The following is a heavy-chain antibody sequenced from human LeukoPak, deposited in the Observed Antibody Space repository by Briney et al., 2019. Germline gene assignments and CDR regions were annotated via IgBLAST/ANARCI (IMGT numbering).Heavy chain of an antibody. CDR2: INHSGST. V-gene: IGHV4-34*01. J-gene: IGHJ5*02. CDR3: ARSAMYYYGSGSFNWFDP. Sequence: NPSETLSLTCAVYGGSFSGYYWSWIRQPPGKGLEWIGDINHSGSTNYNPSLKSRVTISVDTSKNQFSLKLSSVTAADTAVYYCARSAMYYYGSGSFNWFDPWGQGTLVTVSS. D-gene: IGHD3-10*01. CDR1: GGSFSGYY.